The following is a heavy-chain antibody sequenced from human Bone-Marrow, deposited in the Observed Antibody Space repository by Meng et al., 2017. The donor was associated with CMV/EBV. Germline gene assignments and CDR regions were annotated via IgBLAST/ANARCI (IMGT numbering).Heavy chain of an antibody. J-gene: IGHJ4*02. CDR1: GFTFSDYY. D-gene: IGHD1-26*01. V-gene: IGHV3-11*01. CDR2: ISSSGSTI. CDR3: ANYLGGFFDY. Sequence: LSLTCAASGFTFSDYYMSWVRQAPGKGLEWVSYISSSGSTIYYADSVKGRFTISRDNAKNSLYLRMSSLRAEDTAVYYCANYLGGFFDYWGQGTLVTVSS.